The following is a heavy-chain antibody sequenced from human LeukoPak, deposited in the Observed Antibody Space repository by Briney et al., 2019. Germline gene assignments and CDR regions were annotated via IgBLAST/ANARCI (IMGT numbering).Heavy chain of an antibody. Sequence: GGSLRLSCAASGFIFKDYWMIWVRQAPGKGLEWVANIKQDGSEKYYVDSVKGRFTISRDNAKNSLYLQMNTLRAEDTAMYYCATERIVGATTTRKYYYYYYGMDVWGQGTTVTVSS. CDR2: IKQDGSEK. CDR1: GFIFKDYW. CDR3: ATERIVGATTTRKYYYYYYGMDV. V-gene: IGHV3-7*03. D-gene: IGHD1-26*01. J-gene: IGHJ6*02.